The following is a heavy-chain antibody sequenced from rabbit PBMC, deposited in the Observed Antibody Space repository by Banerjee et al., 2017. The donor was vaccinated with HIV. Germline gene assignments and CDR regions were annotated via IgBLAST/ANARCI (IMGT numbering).Heavy chain of an antibody. CDR2: IYAGSSGST. CDR1: GFSFSSSYY. J-gene: IGHJ4*01. CDR3: ARGGYDDYGDRFNL. V-gene: IGHV1S40*01. D-gene: IGHD2-1*01. Sequence: QSLEESGGGLVQPEGSLTLTCTASGFSFSSSYYMCWVRQAPGKGLEWIACIYAGSSGSTYYASWVNGRFTISRSTSLNTVDLKMTSLTAADTATYFCARGGYDDYGDRFNLWGPGTLITVS.